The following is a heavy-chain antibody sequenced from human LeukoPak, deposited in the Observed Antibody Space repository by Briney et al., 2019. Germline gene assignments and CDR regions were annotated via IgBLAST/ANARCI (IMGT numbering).Heavy chain of an antibody. CDR1: DFIFRTYG. CDR2: IEYDGSDK. CDR3: ARPRVRGVSILY. V-gene: IGHV3-30*02. D-gene: IGHD3-10*01. J-gene: IGHJ4*02. Sequence: GGSLRLSCAASDFIFRTYGMHWVRQAPGKGLEWVAFIEYDGSDKNYADSVKGRFTISRDNSKNMLYLQMSSLKNEDTAMYYCARPRVRGVSILYWGQGTLVTVSS.